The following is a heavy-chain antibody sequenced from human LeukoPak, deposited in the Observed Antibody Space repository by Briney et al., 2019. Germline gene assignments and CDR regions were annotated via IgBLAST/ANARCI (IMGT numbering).Heavy chain of an antibody. CDR3: AKRMTLFGGAAFDI. V-gene: IGHV3-23*01. J-gene: IGHJ3*02. Sequence: GGSLRLSCAASGFTFSGYAMSWVRQAPGQGLEWVSAISGSGGSTYYADSVKGRFTISRDNSKNTLYLQMNSLRAEDTAVYYCAKRMTLFGGAAFDIWGQGTMVTVSS. CDR1: GFTFSGYA. CDR2: ISGSGGST. D-gene: IGHD2-21*01.